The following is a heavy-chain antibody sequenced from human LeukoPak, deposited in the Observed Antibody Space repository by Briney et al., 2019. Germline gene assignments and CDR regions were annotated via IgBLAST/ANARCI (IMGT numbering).Heavy chain of an antibody. CDR2: ISGSGGST. J-gene: IGHJ4*02. CDR1: GFTFSNYG. CDR3: AKSRGDFWSGYGP. D-gene: IGHD3-3*01. Sequence: GTSLRLSCTASGFTFSNYGMHWVRQAPGKGLEWVSAISGSGGSTYYADSVKGRFTISRDNSKNTLYLQMNSLRAEDTAVYYCAKSRGDFWSGYGPWGQGTLVTVSS. V-gene: IGHV3-23*01.